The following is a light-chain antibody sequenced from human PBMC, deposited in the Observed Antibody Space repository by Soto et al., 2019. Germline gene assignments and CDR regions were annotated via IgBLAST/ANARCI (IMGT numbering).Light chain of an antibody. J-gene: IGKJ4*01. Sequence: EIVLTQSPATLSLSPGARATLSCRASRSVNSSLAWYQQKPSQAPRLLFHAASNRPPGIPARFSGSGSGTDFTLTISSLEPEDFAIYYCQQRSNWPPYLTFGGGTKVEVK. CDR1: RSVNSS. CDR2: AAS. V-gene: IGKV3-11*01. CDR3: QQRSNWPPYLT.